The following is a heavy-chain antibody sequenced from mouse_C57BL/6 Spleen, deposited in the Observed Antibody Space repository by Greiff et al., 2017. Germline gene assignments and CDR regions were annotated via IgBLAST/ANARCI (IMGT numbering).Heavy chain of an antibody. CDR2: ISSGSSTI. Sequence: EVHLVESGGGLVKPGGSLKLSCAASGFTFSDYGMHWVRQAPEKGLEWVAYISSGSSTIYYTDTVKGRFTISRDNAKNTLFLQMTSLRSEDTAIYYCARGGIYYVNYYAMDYWGQGTSVTVSS. V-gene: IGHV5-17*01. J-gene: IGHJ4*01. CDR3: ARGGIYYVNYYAMDY. CDR1: GFTFSDYG. D-gene: IGHD2-1*01.